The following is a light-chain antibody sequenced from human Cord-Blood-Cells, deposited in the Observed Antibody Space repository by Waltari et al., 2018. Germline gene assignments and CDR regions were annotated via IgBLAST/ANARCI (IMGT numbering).Light chain of an antibody. CDR2: DVS. Sequence: QSALTQPASVSGSPGQSIPISRTGTSSDVGGSNYVSWYQQHPGKAPKLMIYDVSKRPSGVSNRFSGSKSGNTASLTISGLQAEDEADYYCSSYTSSSTWVFGGGTKLTVL. CDR3: SSYTSSSTWV. CDR1: SSDVGGSNY. V-gene: IGLV2-14*01. J-gene: IGLJ3*02.